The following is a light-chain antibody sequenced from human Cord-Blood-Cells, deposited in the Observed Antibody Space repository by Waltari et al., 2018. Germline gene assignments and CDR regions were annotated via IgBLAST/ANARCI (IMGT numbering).Light chain of an antibody. Sequence: EKVMTQSPSTLSVSPGERATLSGRAPQRVSSNVAWDQQKPWQAPRLLIYGASTRATGIPARFSGSRSGTEFTLTISSLQSEDLAVYYCQQYNNWPLTFGGGTKGEIK. V-gene: IGKV3-15*01. CDR1: QRVSSN. J-gene: IGKJ4*01. CDR2: GAS. CDR3: QQYNNWPLT.